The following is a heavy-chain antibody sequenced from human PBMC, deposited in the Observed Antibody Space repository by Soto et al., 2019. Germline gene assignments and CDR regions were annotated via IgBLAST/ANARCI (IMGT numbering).Heavy chain of an antibody. Sequence: PGGSLRLSCAASGFTFNTNEMSCVRQAPGKGLEWVSYISSGGSTTYYADSVKGRFTISRDNAKNTLYLQMNSLRAEDTAVYYSAKDKGPGIAAAGSNWFDPWGQGTLVTVSS. J-gene: IGHJ5*02. D-gene: IGHD6-13*01. CDR3: AKDKGPGIAAAGSNWFDP. CDR2: ISSGGSTT. V-gene: IGHV3-48*03. CDR1: GFTFNTNE.